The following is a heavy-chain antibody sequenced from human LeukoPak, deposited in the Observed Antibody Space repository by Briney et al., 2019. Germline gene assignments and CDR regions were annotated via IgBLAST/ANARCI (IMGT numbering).Heavy chain of an antibody. CDR1: GGSISSGDYY. J-gene: IGHJ4*02. V-gene: IGHV4-30-4*01. D-gene: IGHD3-10*01. Sequence: PSETLSLTCTVSGGSISSGDYYWSWIRQPPGKGLEWIGYIYYSGSTYYNPSLKSRVTISVDTSKNQFSLKLSSVTAADTAVYYCARGPLLWFGELFDYWGQGTLVTVSS. CDR3: ARGPLLWFGELFDY. CDR2: IYYSGST.